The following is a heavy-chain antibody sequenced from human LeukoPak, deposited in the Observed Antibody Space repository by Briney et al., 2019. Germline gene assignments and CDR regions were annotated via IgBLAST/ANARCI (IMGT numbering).Heavy chain of an antibody. Sequence: GASVKVSCKASKYTFTNYYIHWVRHAPGQGVEWMGWINPSTGVTSYAQKVQGRVTMNRDTYISTAYMDLSRLRPDDTARYFCATDTPPYCNGGSCYFDWGQGTLVTVSS. CDR1: KYTFTNYY. J-gene: IGHJ4*02. V-gene: IGHV1-2*02. D-gene: IGHD2-15*01. CDR3: ATDTPPYCNGGSCYFD. CDR2: INPSTGVT.